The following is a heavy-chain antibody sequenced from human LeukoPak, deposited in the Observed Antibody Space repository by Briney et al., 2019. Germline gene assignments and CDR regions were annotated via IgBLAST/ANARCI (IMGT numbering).Heavy chain of an antibody. V-gene: IGHV4-59*08. D-gene: IGHD2-2*02. J-gene: IGHJ4*02. CDR3: ARLVVVPAAISYFDY. CDR2: IYYSGST. Sequence: SETLSLTCTVSGGSISSYYWSWIRQPPGKGLEWIGYIYYSGSTYYNPSLKSRVTISVDTSKNQFSLKLSSVTAADTAVYYCARLVVVPAAISYFDYWGQGTLVTVSS. CDR1: GGSISSYY.